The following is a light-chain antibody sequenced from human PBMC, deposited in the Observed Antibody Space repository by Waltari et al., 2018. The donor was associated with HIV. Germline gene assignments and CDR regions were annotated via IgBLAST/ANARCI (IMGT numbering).Light chain of an antibody. CDR2: KDH. CDR1: ALSTKY. V-gene: IGLV3-25*03. Sequence: SYVLTQPPSVSVSPGQTARITCSGDALSTKYGYWYQQTAGQATLLVIYKDHERPSGTPVRVSGSDSGTVVTVSITRGGAEDEADYYYQSVDNSGSLRLFGGGTKLTVL. CDR3: QSVDNSGSLRL. J-gene: IGLJ2*01.